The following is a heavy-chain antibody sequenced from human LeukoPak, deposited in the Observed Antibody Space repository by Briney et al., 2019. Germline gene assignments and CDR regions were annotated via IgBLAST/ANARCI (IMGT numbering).Heavy chain of an antibody. CDR2: IGTASDT. Sequence: QPGGSLRLSCAASGFTFSSFDIHSVRQPTGRGLEWVSTIGTASDTYYPGSVEGRFTLSRDNAKNSLYLQMNRMTAGDTAVYYCARGPPRGKYYYMDVWGKGTTVTVSS. J-gene: IGHJ6*03. V-gene: IGHV3-13*01. CDR3: ARGPPRGKYYYMDV. CDR1: GFTFSSFD. D-gene: IGHD1-1*01.